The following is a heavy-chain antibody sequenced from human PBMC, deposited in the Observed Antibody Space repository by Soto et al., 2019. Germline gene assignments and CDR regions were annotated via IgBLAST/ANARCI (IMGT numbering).Heavy chain of an antibody. J-gene: IGHJ3*01. D-gene: IGHD3-3*02. Sequence: GGSLRLSCAASGFTFSSYWMHWVRQAPGKGLEWVSRIEGDGSSTTSADSVKGRFTVSRDDARNTLYLQMSSLRADDTAIYYCAREVLDTAGFFDVWXQGTMVTVSS. CDR2: IEGDGSST. CDR1: GFTFSSYW. CDR3: AREVLDTAGFFDV. V-gene: IGHV3-74*01.